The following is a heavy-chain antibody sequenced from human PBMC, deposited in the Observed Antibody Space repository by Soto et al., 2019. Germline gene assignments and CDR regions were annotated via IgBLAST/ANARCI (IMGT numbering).Heavy chain of an antibody. CDR2: TYYSGGT. D-gene: IGHD4-17*01. Sequence: ASETLSLTCTVSGGSISSSRHYWGWIRQPPGKGLEWIGRTYYSGGTYYNPSVKSRVTISVDTSKNQFSLKLSSVTAADTAVYYCARHESSYGDFDYWGQGTLVTVSS. V-gene: IGHV4-39*01. CDR3: ARHESSYGDFDY. CDR1: GGSISSSRHY. J-gene: IGHJ4*02.